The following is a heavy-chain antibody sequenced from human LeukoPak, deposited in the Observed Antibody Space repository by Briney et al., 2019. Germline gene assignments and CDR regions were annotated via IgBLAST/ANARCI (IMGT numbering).Heavy chain of an antibody. Sequence: PGGSLRLSCAASGFTFSDHYMDWVRQAPGKGLEWVGRTRNKANSYTTEYAASVKGRFTISRDDSKNSLYLQMNSLKTEDTAVYYCARGKYCFDYWGQGTLVTVSS. CDR1: GFTFSDHY. J-gene: IGHJ4*02. CDR2: TRNKANSYTT. V-gene: IGHV3-72*01. CDR3: ARGKYCFDY.